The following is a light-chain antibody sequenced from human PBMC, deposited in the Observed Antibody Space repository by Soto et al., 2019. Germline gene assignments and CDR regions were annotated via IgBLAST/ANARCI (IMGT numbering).Light chain of an antibody. J-gene: IGLJ1*01. V-gene: IGLV3-21*02. CDR2: DDR. CDR1: NIGGKS. Sequence: SYELTQPPSVSLAPGQTASITCGGSNIGGKSVHWYQQQPGQAPVLVVYDDRDRPSGIPERFSGSNSGNTATLAISRVEAGDEADYYCQVWDYIIDHYVFGTGTKVTVL. CDR3: QVWDYIIDHYV.